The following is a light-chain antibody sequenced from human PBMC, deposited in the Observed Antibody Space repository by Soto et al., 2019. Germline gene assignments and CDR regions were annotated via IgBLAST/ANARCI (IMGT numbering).Light chain of an antibody. CDR2: AAS. CDR3: QQLNRYPIT. Sequence: DIQMTHSPSSLSASVGDRVTITCRASQDISSALAWYQQKPGRAPKVLIHAASTLQIGVPSRFSGSGSGTEFTLTINSLQPEDFATYYCQQLNRYPITFGQGTRLEIK. V-gene: IGKV1-9*01. CDR1: QDISSA. J-gene: IGKJ5*01.